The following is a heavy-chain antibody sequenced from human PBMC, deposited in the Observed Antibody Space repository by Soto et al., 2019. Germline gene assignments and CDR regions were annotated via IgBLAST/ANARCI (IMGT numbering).Heavy chain of an antibody. CDR3: ARAPKIAGWFDP. J-gene: IGHJ5*02. CDR2: FYYSGST. D-gene: IGHD6-13*01. V-gene: IGHV4-59*01. CDR1: GGSIRSYY. Sequence: SETLCLTCTVSGGSIRSYYWSWIRQPPGKGLEWIGYFYYSGSTNYNPSLKSRVTISVDTSKNQFSLKLSSVTAADTAVYYCARAPKIAGWFDPWGQGTLVTVSS.